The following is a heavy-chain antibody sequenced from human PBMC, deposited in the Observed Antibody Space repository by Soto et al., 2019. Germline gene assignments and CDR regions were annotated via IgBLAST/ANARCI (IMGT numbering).Heavy chain of an antibody. D-gene: IGHD1-26*01. V-gene: IGHV3-74*01. CDR1: GFTFSSYW. CDR3: ARDELASPHYYGMDV. Sequence: GGSLRLSCAASGFTFSSYWMHWVRQAPGKGLVWVSRINSDGSSTSYADSVKGRFTISRDNAKNTLYLQMNSLRAEDTAVYYCARDELASPHYYGMDVWGQGTKVTVSS. CDR2: INSDGSST. J-gene: IGHJ6*02.